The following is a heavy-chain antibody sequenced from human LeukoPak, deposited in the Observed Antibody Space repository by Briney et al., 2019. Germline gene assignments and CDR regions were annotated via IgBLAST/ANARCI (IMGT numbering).Heavy chain of an antibody. Sequence: PGGSLRLSCAASGFTFSSYGMHWVRQAPGKGLEWVAVISYDGSNKYYADSVKGRFTISRDNSKNTLHLQMNSLRAEDTAVYYCAKVPGGSWGQGTLVTVSS. CDR1: GFTFSSYG. D-gene: IGHD1-26*01. J-gene: IGHJ4*02. CDR3: AKVPGGS. CDR2: ISYDGSNK. V-gene: IGHV3-30*18.